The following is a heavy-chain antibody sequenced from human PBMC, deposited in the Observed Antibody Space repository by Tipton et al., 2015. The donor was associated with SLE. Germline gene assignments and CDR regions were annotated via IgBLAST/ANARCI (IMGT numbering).Heavy chain of an antibody. D-gene: IGHD6-13*01. Sequence: TLSLTCVVSGHSIASDYFWSWIRQPPGKGLEWIGEINHSGSTNYNPSLKSRVTISVDTSKNQFSLKLSSVTAADTAVYYCARVGSSWYVGYYYYMDVWGKGTTVTVSS. CDR3: ARVGSSWYVGYYYYMDV. CDR1: GHSIASDYF. V-gene: IGHV4-34*01. CDR2: INHSGST. J-gene: IGHJ6*03.